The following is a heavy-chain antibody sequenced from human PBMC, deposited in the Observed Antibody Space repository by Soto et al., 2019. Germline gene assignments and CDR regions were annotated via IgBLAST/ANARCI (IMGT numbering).Heavy chain of an antibody. CDR3: ASMGYYDSSGYYAAYYHYGMDV. CDR2: ISAYNGNT. Sequence: QVQLVQSGAEVKKPGASVKVSCKASGYTFTSYGISWVRQAPGQGLEWMGWISAYNGNTNYAQKLQGRVTMTTDTSTSTADMELRRLRSDDTAVYYCASMGYYDSSGYYAAYYHYGMDVWGQGTTVTVSS. D-gene: IGHD3-22*01. V-gene: IGHV1-18*01. CDR1: GYTFTSYG. J-gene: IGHJ6*02.